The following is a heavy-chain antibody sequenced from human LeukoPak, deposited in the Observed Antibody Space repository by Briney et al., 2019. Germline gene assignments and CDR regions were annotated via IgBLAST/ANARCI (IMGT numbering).Heavy chain of an antibody. Sequence: SVKVSCKASGGTFSSYAISWVRQAPGQGLEWMGGIIPIFGTADYAQKFQGRVTITADESTSTAYMELNSLRSEDTAVYYCASSNEPAATDYYYYGMDVWGKGTTVTVSS. V-gene: IGHV1-69*13. CDR3: ASSNEPAATDYYYYGMDV. J-gene: IGHJ6*04. CDR1: GGTFSSYA. CDR2: IIPIFGTA. D-gene: IGHD2-2*01.